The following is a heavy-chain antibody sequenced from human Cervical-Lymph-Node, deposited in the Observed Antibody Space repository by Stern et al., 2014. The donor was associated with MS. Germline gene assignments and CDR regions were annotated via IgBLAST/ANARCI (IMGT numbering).Heavy chain of an antibody. D-gene: IGHD6-13*01. V-gene: IGHV1-69*01. J-gene: IGHJ4*02. CDR3: ARDQAGIAAH. CDR1: GGTFSSLS. Sequence: QLVQSGAELKKPGSSVKVSCKASGGTFSSLSISWVRRAPGHGLPWLGGITAMFGTSNYVQKFQDRLNIFADESTQTVYMTLSGLRSEDTAVYYCARDQAGIAAHWGQGTLVTVSS. CDR2: ITAMFGTS.